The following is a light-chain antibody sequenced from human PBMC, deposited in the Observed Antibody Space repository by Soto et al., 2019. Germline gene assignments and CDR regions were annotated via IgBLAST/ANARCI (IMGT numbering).Light chain of an antibody. CDR1: QSVSRS. V-gene: IGKV3-15*01. Sequence: EIVLTQSPGTLSLSPGERATLSCRASQSVSRSLAWYQQKPGQAPRLLISDASTRATGIPARFSGSGSGTEFSLTIGSLQPDDFATYYCHQYHAYSFGQGTKVDIK. J-gene: IGKJ1*01. CDR3: HQYHAYS. CDR2: DAS.